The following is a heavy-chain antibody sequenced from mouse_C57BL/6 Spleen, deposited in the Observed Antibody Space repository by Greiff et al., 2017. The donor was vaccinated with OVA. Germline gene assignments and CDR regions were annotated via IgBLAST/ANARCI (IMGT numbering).Heavy chain of an antibody. CDR1: GYTFTSYW. CDR2: IDPSDSYT. J-gene: IGHJ2*01. Sequence: QVQLQQSGAELVKPGASVKLSCKASGYTFTSYWMQWVKQRPGQGLEWIGEIDPSDSYTNYNQKFKGKATLTVDTSSSTAYMQLSSLTSEDSAVYYCARRTYYYGSSSPDYWGQGTTLTVSS. D-gene: IGHD1-1*01. CDR3: ARRTYYYGSSSPDY. V-gene: IGHV1-50*01.